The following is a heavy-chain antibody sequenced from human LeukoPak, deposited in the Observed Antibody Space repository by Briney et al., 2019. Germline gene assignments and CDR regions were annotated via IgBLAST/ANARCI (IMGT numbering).Heavy chain of an antibody. J-gene: IGHJ4*02. V-gene: IGHV1-2*02. Sequence: ASVKVSCKASGYIFTGYYIHWVRQAPGQGLEWMGWINPNSGGTNYAQKFQGRVTMTRDTSISTAYMELSRLRSDDTAVYYCAMILVAAAWAFDYWGQGTLVTVSS. CDR2: INPNSGGT. CDR1: GYIFTGYY. D-gene: IGHD6-13*01. CDR3: AMILVAAAWAFDY.